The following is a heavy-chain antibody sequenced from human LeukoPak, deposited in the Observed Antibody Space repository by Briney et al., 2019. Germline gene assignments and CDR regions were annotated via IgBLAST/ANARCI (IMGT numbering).Heavy chain of an antibody. CDR3: ARVDSMVSTLGPIDT. J-gene: IGHJ5*02. Sequence: GASVKVSCKASGGTFNIYGFSWVRQAPGQGLEWMGGIIPIFGATKYGQRFQGRITITTDESTSTSYMELSSLRSEDTAVYYCARVDSMVSTLGPIDTWGQGTLVTVSS. D-gene: IGHD5/OR15-5a*01. CDR2: IIPIFGAT. CDR1: GGTFNIYG. V-gene: IGHV1-69*05.